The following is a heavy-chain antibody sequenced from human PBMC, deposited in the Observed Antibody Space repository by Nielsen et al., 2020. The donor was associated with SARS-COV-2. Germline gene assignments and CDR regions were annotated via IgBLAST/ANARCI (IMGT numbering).Heavy chain of an antibody. J-gene: IGHJ6*02. CDR2: INPSGGST. V-gene: IGHV1-46*01. D-gene: IGHD4-17*01. CDR3: ARGPVTTDYSYYYGMDV. Sequence: WGRQAPGQGHEWMGVINPSGGSTAYPQKYQGRVTMTRDTSRSTVFIELSSLRSEDTAVYLCARGPVTTDYSYYYGMDVWGQGTTVTVSS.